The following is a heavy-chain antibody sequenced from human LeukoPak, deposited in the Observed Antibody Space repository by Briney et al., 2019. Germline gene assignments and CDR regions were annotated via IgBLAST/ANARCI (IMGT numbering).Heavy chain of an antibody. Sequence: SVNVSCKASVGTYSSYAISWVRQAPGQGLEGMGGIIPIFGTANYAQKFQGRVAITADEPTSTAYMDLSSLRSEGTAVYYFARDCLEMATNPDSCDYGSQGTLVTVSS. CDR1: VGTYSSYA. CDR3: ARDCLEMATNPDSCDY. J-gene: IGHJ4*02. D-gene: IGHD5-24*01. CDR2: IIPIFGTA. V-gene: IGHV1-69*13.